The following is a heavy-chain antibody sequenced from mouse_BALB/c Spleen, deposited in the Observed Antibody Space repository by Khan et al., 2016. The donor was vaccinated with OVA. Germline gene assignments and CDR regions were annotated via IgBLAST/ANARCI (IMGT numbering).Heavy chain of an antibody. CDR3: AKAGRGFPY. J-gene: IGHJ3*01. Sequence: EVQLQESGPDLVKPSQSLSLTCTVTGYSITSGYSWHWIRQFPGNKLEWMGYIHYGGNTNYNPSLKSRFSITRDTSRNQFFLQLNSVTTEDTAADYCAKAGRGFPYWGKGTLVTVSA. CDR1: GYSITSGYS. V-gene: IGHV3-1*02. CDR2: IHYGGNT.